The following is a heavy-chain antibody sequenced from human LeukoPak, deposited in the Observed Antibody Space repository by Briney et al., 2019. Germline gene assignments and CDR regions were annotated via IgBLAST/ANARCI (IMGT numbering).Heavy chain of an antibody. V-gene: IGHV4-59*12. Sequence: SETLSLTCSVSGGSIGTYFWTLIRQPPGKGLEWLGYNSYSGGANYNPSLKGRLTMSVDTSKNQFSLKLSSVTAADTAVYYCARPQGGMDVWGQGTTVTVSS. CDR1: GGSIGTYF. CDR2: NSYSGGA. CDR3: ARPQGGMDV. J-gene: IGHJ6*02.